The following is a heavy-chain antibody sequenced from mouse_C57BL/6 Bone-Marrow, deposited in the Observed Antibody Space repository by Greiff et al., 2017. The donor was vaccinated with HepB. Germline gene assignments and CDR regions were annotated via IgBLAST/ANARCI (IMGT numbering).Heavy chain of an antibody. J-gene: IGHJ3*01. Sequence: QVQLQQPGAELVRPGSSVKLSCKASGYTFTSYWMHWVKQRPIQGLEWIGNIDPSDSETHYNQKFKDKATLTVDKSSSTAYMQLSSLTAEDSAVYYCARGTAGGFAYWGQGTLVTVSA. V-gene: IGHV1-52*01. CDR1: GYTFTSYW. CDR3: ARGTAGGFAY. CDR2: IDPSDSET. D-gene: IGHD2-14*01.